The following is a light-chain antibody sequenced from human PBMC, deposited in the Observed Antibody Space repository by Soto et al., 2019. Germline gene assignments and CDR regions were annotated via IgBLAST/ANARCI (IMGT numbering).Light chain of an antibody. CDR1: QSVSDK. CDR2: GAS. V-gene: IGKV3-15*01. Sequence: EIVMTQSPATVSVSPGERATLSCRASQSVSDKLAWYQQKPGQAPRLLIYGASTRPTGIPARFSGRGSGTEFTLTITSLQSEDFAVYYCQQYNDWLWTFGQGTKVDIK. CDR3: QQYNDWLWT. J-gene: IGKJ1*01.